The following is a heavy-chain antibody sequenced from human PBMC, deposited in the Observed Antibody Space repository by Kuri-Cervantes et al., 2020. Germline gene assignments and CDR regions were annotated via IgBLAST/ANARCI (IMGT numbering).Heavy chain of an antibody. CDR3: ARDSPSGWYQVDAFDI. CDR2: IVSSSSYI. J-gene: IGHJ3*02. CDR1: GFTFSIYS. D-gene: IGHD6-19*01. V-gene: IGHV3-21*01. Sequence: GGSLRLSCAASGFTFSIYSMNWVRQAPGKGLEWVSSIVSSSSYIYYADSVKGRFTISRDNAKNSLYLQMNSLRAEDTAVYYCARDSPSGWYQVDAFDIWGQGTMVTVSS.